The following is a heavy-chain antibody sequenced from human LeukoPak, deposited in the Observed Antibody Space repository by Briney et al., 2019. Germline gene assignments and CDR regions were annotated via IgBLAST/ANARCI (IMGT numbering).Heavy chain of an antibody. D-gene: IGHD5-24*01. V-gene: IGHV4-59*01. CDR3: ARTMAYYYGMDV. J-gene: IGHJ6*02. Sequence: KPSETLSLTCTVSGGSISSYYWSWIRQPPGKGLEWIGYIYYSGSTNYNPSLKSRVTISVDTSKNQFSLKLSSVTAADTAVYYCARTMAYYYGMDVWGQGTTVTVSS. CDR2: IYYSGST. CDR1: GGSISSYY.